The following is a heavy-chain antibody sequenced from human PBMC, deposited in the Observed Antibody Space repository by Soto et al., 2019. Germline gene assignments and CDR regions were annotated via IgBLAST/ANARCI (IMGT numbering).Heavy chain of an antibody. J-gene: IGHJ4*02. V-gene: IGHV4-30-4*01. Sequence: TLSLTCTVSGGSISSGDYYWSWIRQPPGKGLEWIGYIYYSGSTYYNPSLKSRVTISVDTSKNQFSLKLSSVTAADTAVYYCVVAAAGPHPLFDYWGQGTLVTVSS. CDR3: VVAAAGPHPLFDY. CDR2: IYYSGST. CDR1: GGSISSGDYY. D-gene: IGHD6-13*01.